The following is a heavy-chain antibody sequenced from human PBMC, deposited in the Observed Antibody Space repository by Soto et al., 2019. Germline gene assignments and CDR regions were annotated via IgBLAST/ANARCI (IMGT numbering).Heavy chain of an antibody. CDR2: ISGDGNDK. CDR1: GFIFRNFG. CDR3: VQGASTAHQPLDS. J-gene: IGHJ4*02. D-gene: IGHD1-26*01. V-gene: IGHV3-30*03. Sequence: QVQLVESGGGVVQPGRSLRLSCAASGFIFRNFGMHWVRRAPGKGLEWVATISGDGNDKYYPDSMKGRFTISRDNFNNTLYLQQNSLRPEDTAVYHCVQGASTAHQPLDSWGQGVLVTVSS.